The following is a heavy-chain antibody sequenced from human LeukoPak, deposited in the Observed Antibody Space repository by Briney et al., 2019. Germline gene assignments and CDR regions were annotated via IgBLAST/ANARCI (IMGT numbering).Heavy chain of an antibody. CDR3: ARDSREGSGWSYYYYYYMDV. J-gene: IGHJ6*03. Sequence: ASVKVSCKASGYTFTSYYMHWVRQAPGQGLEWMGWINPNSGGTNYAQKFQGRVTMTRDTSISTAYMELSRLRSDDTAVYYCARDSREGSGWSYYYYYYMDVWGKGTTVTVSS. V-gene: IGHV1-2*02. CDR2: INPNSGGT. D-gene: IGHD6-19*01. CDR1: GYTFTSYY.